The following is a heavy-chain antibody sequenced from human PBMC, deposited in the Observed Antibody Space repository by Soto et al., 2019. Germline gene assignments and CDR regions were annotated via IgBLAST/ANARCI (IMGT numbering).Heavy chain of an antibody. V-gene: IGHV3-21*01. Sequence: GGSLRLSGAASGFNFNSYTINWVRQAPWKRLEWLSSISSSGYIFSTDSVRGRFTISRDNAKNSVYLQINSLRAEDTDVYFCARDCSGGSCYPGMDVWGQGTTLPVSS. CDR2: ISSSGYI. J-gene: IGHJ6*02. CDR1: GFNFNSYT. D-gene: IGHD2-15*01. CDR3: ARDCSGGSCYPGMDV.